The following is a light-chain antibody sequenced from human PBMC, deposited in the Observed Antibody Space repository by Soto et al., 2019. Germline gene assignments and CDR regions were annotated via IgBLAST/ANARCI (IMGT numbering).Light chain of an antibody. CDR3: QQSYSTPLDT. J-gene: IGKJ2*01. Sequence: DIQMTQSPSSLSASVGDRVTITCRASQSISSYLNWYQQKPGKAPKLLIYAASSLQSGVPSRFSGSGSGPDFTLPISSLQPEDFATYYCQQSYSTPLDTFGQGTQLEIK. CDR2: AAS. CDR1: QSISSY. V-gene: IGKV1-39*01.